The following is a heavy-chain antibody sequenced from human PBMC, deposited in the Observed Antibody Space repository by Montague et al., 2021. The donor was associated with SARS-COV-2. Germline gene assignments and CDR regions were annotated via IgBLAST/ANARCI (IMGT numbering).Heavy chain of an antibody. Sequence: SLRLSCAASGFTVSSNYMSWVRQAPGKGLEWVSVIYSGGSTYYADSVKGRFTISRDNSKNTLYLQMNSLRAEDTAVYYCARDVSPIGLMDVWGQGITVTVSS. V-gene: IGHV3-53*01. CDR2: IYSGGST. J-gene: IGHJ6*02. CDR1: GFTVSSNY. CDR3: ARDVSPIGLMDV.